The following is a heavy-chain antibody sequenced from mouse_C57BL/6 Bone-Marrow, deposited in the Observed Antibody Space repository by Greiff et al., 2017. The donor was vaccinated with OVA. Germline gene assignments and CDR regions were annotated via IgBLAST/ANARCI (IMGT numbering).Heavy chain of an antibody. V-gene: IGHV1-20*01. CDR1: GYSFTGYF. D-gene: IGHD2-1*01. Sequence: EVQLQQSGPELVKPGDSVKISCKASGYSFTGYFMNWVMQSHGKSLEWIGRINPYNGDTFYNQKFKGKATLTVDKSSSTAHMELRSLTSEDAAVYYCARSDYYGNCDYLDYWGQGTTLTVSS. CDR2: INPYNGDT. CDR3: ARSDYYGNCDYLDY. J-gene: IGHJ2*01.